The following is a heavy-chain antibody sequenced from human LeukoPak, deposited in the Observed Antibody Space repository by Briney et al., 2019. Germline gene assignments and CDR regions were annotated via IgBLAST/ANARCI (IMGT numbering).Heavy chain of an antibody. CDR2: IYSSGTT. Sequence: GGSLRLSCAASGFTVSSNYMSWVRQAPGKGLEWVSVIYSSGTTYYADSVKGRFTISRDNSKNTLYLQMNSLRAEDTAVYYCARGGGDYGSSGYFDYWGRGTLVTVSS. J-gene: IGHJ4*02. CDR3: ARGGGDYGSSGYFDY. D-gene: IGHD3-22*01. V-gene: IGHV3-53*01. CDR1: GFTVSSNY.